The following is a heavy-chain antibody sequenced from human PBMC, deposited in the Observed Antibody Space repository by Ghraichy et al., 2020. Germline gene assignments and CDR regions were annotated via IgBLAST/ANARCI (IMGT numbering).Heavy chain of an antibody. CDR3: AKWVFAAGTKFHH. D-gene: IGHD6-13*01. CDR1: GGSFSAYY. J-gene: IGHJ1*01. Sequence: SCAVYGGSFSAYYWPWIRQPPGMRLEWIGEIDHSGGTNYNPSLKSRVTISVDTSKNHLSLKMNSVTAADTAVYYCAKWVFAAGTKFHHWGQGTLVTVSS. CDR2: IDHSGGT. V-gene: IGHV4-34*01.